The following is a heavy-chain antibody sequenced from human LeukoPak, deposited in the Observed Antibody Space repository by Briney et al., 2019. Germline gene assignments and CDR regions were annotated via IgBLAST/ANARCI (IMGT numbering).Heavy chain of an antibody. Sequence: PSETLSLTCTVSGYSISSGYYWGWIRQPPGKGLEWIGSIYHSGSTYYNPSLKSRVTISVDTSKNQFSLKLSSVTAADTAVYYCARDRYFTAAAVHDFDYWGQGTLVTVSS. CDR3: ARDRYFTAAAVHDFDY. CDR1: GYSISSGYY. D-gene: IGHD6-13*01. CDR2: IYHSGST. V-gene: IGHV4-38-2*02. J-gene: IGHJ4*02.